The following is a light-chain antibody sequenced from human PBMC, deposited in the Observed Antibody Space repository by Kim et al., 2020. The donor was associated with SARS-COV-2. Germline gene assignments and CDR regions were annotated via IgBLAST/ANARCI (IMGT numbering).Light chain of an antibody. J-gene: IGKJ2*01. CDR2: GAS. CDR1: QSVSSS. V-gene: IGKV3-15*01. CDR3: QHYITCPMYT. Sequence: EIVMTQSPATLSVSPGERATLSRRASQSVSSSLAWYQQKPGQAPRLLIYGASTRATGIPARFSGSGSGTELTLTISSLQSEDFAVYYCQHYITCPMYTLGQGTKL.